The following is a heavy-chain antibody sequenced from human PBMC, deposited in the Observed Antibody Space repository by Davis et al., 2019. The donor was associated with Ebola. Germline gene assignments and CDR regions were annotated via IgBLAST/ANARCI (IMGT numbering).Heavy chain of an antibody. Sequence: ASVKVSCKASGYTFTGYYMHWVRQAPAQGLEWMGRINPNSGGTNYAQKFLGRVTLTTDTSTSTASMELRSLRSDDTAVYYYSIDRVQYYYDASGYQHFDHWGQGTLVTVSS. CDR1: GYTFTGYY. CDR3: SIDRVQYYYDASGYQHFDH. CDR2: INPNSGGT. V-gene: IGHV1-2*06. J-gene: IGHJ4*02. D-gene: IGHD3-22*01.